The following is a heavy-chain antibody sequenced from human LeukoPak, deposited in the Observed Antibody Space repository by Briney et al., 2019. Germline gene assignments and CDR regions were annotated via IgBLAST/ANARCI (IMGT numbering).Heavy chain of an antibody. CDR2: INWNGGST. Sequence: GGSLRLSCAASGFTFDDYGMSWVRHAPGKGLEWVSGINWNGGSTGYADSVKGRFTISRDNDKNSLYLQMNSLRAEDTALYYCARTIVVVPAAATYYYYYYMDVWGKGTTVTVSS. CDR3: ARTIVVVPAAATYYYYYYMDV. J-gene: IGHJ6*03. D-gene: IGHD2-2*01. V-gene: IGHV3-20*04. CDR1: GFTFDDYG.